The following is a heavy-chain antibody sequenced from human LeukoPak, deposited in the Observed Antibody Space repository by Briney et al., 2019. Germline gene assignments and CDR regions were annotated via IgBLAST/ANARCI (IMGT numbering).Heavy chain of an antibody. D-gene: IGHD3-22*01. J-gene: IGHJ4*02. V-gene: IGHV4-61*02. Sequence: SETLSLTCTVSGGSISSGNYYWAWIRQPAGKGLEWIGRIHATGSTNYNPSLKSRVTISVDTSKNQFSLKLSSVTAADTAVYYCAREARDSSGSLYWGQGTLVTVSS. CDR2: IHATGST. CDR1: GGSISSGNYY. CDR3: AREARDSSGSLY.